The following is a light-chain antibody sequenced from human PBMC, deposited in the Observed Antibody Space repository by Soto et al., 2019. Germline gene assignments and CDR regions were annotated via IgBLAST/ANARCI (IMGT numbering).Light chain of an antibody. J-gene: IGKJ2*01. CDR2: DAS. Sequence: EIVMTQSPATLSVSPGETATLSCRASQSVSSYLAWYQQKPGLPPRLLIYDASTRATGIPDRFSGSGSGTDFTLTISSLQSADFAGYYCQQYSNWPPLYTFGRGTKLEIK. CDR1: QSVSSY. CDR3: QQYSNWPPLYT. V-gene: IGKV3-15*01.